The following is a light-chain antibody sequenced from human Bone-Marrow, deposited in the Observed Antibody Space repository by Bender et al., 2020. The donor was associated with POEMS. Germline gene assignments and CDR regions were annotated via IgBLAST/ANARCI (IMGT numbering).Light chain of an antibody. CDR2: EAN. CDR3: CSFAGRSTWV. J-gene: IGLJ3*02. CDR1: SGDIGNYNL. V-gene: IGLV2-23*01. Sequence: QSALTQPPSASGSPGQSITISCTGTSGDIGNYNLVSWFQHHPGKVPKLLIYEANQRPSGVSTRFSGSNSANTASLTISGLQAEDEADYYCCSFAGRSTWVFGGGSKLTVL.